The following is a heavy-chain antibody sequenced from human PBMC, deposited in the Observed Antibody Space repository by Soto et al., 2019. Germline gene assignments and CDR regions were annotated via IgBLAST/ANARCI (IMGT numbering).Heavy chain of an antibody. D-gene: IGHD1-26*01. V-gene: IGHV1-24*01. CDR1: GYTLTELS. CDR2: FDPEDGET. J-gene: IGHJ4*02. Sequence: ASVKVSCKVSGYTLTELSMHWVRQAPGKGLEWMGGFDPEDGETIYAQKFQGRVTMTEDTSTDTAYMELSSLRSEDTAVYYCATVASGSYWRYYFDYWGQGTLVTVSS. CDR3: ATVASGSYWRYYFDY.